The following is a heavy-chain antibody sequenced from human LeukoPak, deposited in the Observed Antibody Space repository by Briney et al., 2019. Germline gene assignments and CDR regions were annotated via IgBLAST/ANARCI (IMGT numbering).Heavy chain of an antibody. CDR1: GGSISSSSYY. V-gene: IGHV4-39*01. CDR3: AGWNYYDSSGYYLSHFDY. Sequence: TSETLSLTCTVSGGSISSSSYYWGWIRQPPGKGLEWIGSIYYSGSTYYNPSLKSRVTISVDTSKNQFSLKLSSVTAADTAVYYCAGWNYYDSSGYYLSHFDYWGQGTLVTVSS. CDR2: IYYSGST. D-gene: IGHD3-22*01. J-gene: IGHJ4*02.